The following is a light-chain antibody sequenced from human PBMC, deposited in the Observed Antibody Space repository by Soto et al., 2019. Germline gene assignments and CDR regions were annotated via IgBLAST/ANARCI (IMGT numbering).Light chain of an antibody. CDR1: QSVSSN. Sequence: IDMTQSPDTLYVSPEKRATLSCRASQSVSSNLAWYQQKPGQAPRLLMYGASTRATGIPARFSGSGSGTEFTLTISSLLSEDFAVYYCQQYGSSLFAFGPGTKV. CDR2: GAS. V-gene: IGKV3-15*01. J-gene: IGKJ3*01. CDR3: QQYGSSLFA.